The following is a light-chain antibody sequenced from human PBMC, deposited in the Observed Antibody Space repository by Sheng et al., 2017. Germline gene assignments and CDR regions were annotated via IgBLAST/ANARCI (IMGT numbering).Light chain of an antibody. CDR2: TND. CDR3: SSYAGSNGVL. V-gene: IGLV1-40*01. CDR1: SSNIGAGSD. J-gene: IGLJ2*01. Sequence: QSVLTQPPSVSGAPGQRVTISCTGSSSNIGAGSDVYWYQQLPGTAPKLLIHTNDQRPSGVPDRFSGSKSGTSASLAISGLRSEDEADYYCSSYAGSNGVLFGGGTKLTVL.